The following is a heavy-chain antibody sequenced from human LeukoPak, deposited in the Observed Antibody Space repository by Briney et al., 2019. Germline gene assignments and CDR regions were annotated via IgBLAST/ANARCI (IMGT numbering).Heavy chain of an antibody. CDR3: ARGLMGDY. V-gene: IGHV3-23*01. Sequence: GGSLRLSSAASGFTFSSYAMSWVRQAPGKGLEWVSAISGSGGSTYYADSVKGRFTISRDNAKNSLYLQMNSLRAEDTAVYYCARGLMGDYWGQGTLVAVSS. J-gene: IGHJ4*02. D-gene: IGHD2-8*01. CDR1: GFTFSSYA. CDR2: ISGSGGST.